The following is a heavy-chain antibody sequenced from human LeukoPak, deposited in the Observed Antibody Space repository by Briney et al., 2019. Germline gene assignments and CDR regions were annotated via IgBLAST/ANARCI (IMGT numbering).Heavy chain of an antibody. CDR2: IRYDGSNK. CDR3: AKAQRIAVAEGLGDY. D-gene: IGHD6-19*01. V-gene: IGHV3-30*02. J-gene: IGHJ4*02. Sequence: PGGSLRLSCAASGFTFSSYGMHWVRQAPGKGLEWVAFIRYDGSNKYYADSVKGRFTISRDNSKNTLYLQMNSLRAEDMAVYYCAKAQRIAVAEGLGDYWGQGTLVTVSS. CDR1: GFTFSSYG.